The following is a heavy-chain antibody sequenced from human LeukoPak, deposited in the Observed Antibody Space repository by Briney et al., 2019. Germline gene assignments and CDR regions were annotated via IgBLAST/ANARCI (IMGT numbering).Heavy chain of an antibody. V-gene: IGHV3-53*01. CDR2: IYSGGST. Sequence: GGSLRLSCAASGFTVSSNYMSWVRQAPGKGLEWVSVIYSGGSTYYADSVKGRFTISRDNSKNTLYLQMNSLRAEDTAVYYCARADYYYDSSGYYVPFDYWGQGTLVTVSS. CDR3: ARADYYYDSSGYYVPFDY. J-gene: IGHJ4*02. CDR1: GFTVSSNY. D-gene: IGHD3-22*01.